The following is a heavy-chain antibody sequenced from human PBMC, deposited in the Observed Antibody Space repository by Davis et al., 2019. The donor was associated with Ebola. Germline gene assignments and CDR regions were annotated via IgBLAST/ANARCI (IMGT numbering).Heavy chain of an antibody. Sequence: MPSETLSLTCTVSGGSISSYYWSWIRQPPGKGLEWIGYIYYSGSTNYNPSLKSRVTISVDTSKNQSSLKLSSVTAADTAVYYCARDSLTGFDYWGQGTLVTVSS. CDR2: IYYSGST. D-gene: IGHD7-27*01. CDR1: GGSISSYY. V-gene: IGHV4-59*01. J-gene: IGHJ4*02. CDR3: ARDSLTGFDY.